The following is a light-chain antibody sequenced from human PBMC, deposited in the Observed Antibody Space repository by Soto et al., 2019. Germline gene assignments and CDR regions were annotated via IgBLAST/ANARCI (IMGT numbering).Light chain of an antibody. CDR2: LAS. V-gene: IGKV2-28*01. CDR1: QSLLHSNGYKF. J-gene: IGKJ1*01. Sequence: DIVMTQSPLSLPVMPGEPASISCRSSQSLLHSNGYKFLDWYLQRPGQSPQLLTYLASNRSSGVPDRFSGSGSVTDFTLKISRVEAEDVGVYYCMQALQSPRTFGRGNKVEIK. CDR3: MQALQSPRT.